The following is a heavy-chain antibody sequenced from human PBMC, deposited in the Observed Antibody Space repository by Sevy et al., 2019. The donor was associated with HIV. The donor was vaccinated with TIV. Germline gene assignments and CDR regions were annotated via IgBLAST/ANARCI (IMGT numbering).Heavy chain of an antibody. Sequence: SETLSLTCSVYGGSLSGYYWSWIRQSPGRGLEWIGEVHHSGSTNYNPSFKSRVTMSVDTSKNQFSLKLSSVTAADAAVYYCARIQQVVNYYNYYGLDVWGQWTTVTVSS. D-gene: IGHD6-13*01. V-gene: IGHV4-34*01. CDR1: GGSLSGYY. CDR2: VHHSGST. CDR3: ARIQQVVNYYNYYGLDV. J-gene: IGHJ6*02.